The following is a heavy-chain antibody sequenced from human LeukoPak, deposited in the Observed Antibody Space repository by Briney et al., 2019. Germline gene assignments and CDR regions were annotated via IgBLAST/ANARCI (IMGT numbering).Heavy chain of an antibody. J-gene: IGHJ5*02. V-gene: IGHV3-74*01. D-gene: IGHD4-17*01. CDR1: GFTFSSYW. CDR2: INSDGSST. Sequence: PGGSLRLSCAASGFTFSSYWMHWVRQAPGKGLVWVSRINSDGSSTSYADSVKGRFTISRDNAKNTLYLQMNSLRAEDTAVYYCARGLLRSYGDNKHPLNWFDPWGQGTLVTASS. CDR3: ARGLLRSYGDNKHPLNWFDP.